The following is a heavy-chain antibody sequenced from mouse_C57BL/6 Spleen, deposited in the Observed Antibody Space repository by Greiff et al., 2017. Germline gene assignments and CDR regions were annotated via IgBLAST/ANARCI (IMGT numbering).Heavy chain of an antibody. CDR2: IYPGDGDT. CDR3: ARSGLDNYGSSSYYAMDY. V-gene: IGHV1-82*01. D-gene: IGHD1-1*01. J-gene: IGHJ4*01. CDR1: GYAFSSSW. Sequence: QVQLQQSGPELVKPGASVKISCKASGYAFSSSWMNWVKQRPGKGLEWIGRIYPGDGDTNYNGKFKGKATLTADKSSSTAYMQLSSLTSEDSAVYFCARSGLDNYGSSSYYAMDYWGQGTSVTVSS.